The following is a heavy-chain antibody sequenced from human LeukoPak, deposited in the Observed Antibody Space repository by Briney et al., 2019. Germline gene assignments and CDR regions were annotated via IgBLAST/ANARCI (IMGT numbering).Heavy chain of an antibody. CDR3: ARGAHHDY. Sequence: SETLSLTCAVYGGSFSGYYWSWIRQPPGKGLEWIGELNHSGSTNYNPSLKSRVTISVDTSKNQFSLKLSSVTAADTAVYYCARGAHHDYWGQGTLVTVSS. J-gene: IGHJ4*02. CDR2: LNHSGST. CDR1: GGSFSGYY. V-gene: IGHV4-34*01.